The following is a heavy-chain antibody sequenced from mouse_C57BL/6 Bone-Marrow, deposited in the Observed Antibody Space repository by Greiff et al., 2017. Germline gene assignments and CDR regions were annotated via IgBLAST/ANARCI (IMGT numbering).Heavy chain of an antibody. D-gene: IGHD1-1*01. V-gene: IGHV4-1*01. CDR2: INPDSSTK. Sequence: GVDFSRYWMSWVRRAPGKGLEWIGEINPDSSTKNYAPSLKDKFIISRYNAKNTLYRQMSKVRSDDTALYYCAVLRYSAWFAYWGQGTLVTVSA. J-gene: IGHJ3*01. CDR1: GVDFSRYW. CDR3: AVLRYSAWFAY.